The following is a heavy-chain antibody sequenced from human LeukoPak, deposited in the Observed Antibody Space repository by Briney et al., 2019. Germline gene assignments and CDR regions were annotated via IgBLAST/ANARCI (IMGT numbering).Heavy chain of an antibody. CDR2: IKEDGSAK. J-gene: IGHJ4*02. CDR3: ARDGGGWGYYFDF. Sequence: GGSLRLSCAASGFTLSRYWVSWVRQAPGKGLEWVANIKEDGSAKYYVDSVKGRFTISRDNAKNSLYLQMNSLRAEDTAVYYCARDGGGWGYYFDFWGQGTLVTVSS. D-gene: IGHD2-21*01. CDR1: GFTLSRYW. V-gene: IGHV3-7*01.